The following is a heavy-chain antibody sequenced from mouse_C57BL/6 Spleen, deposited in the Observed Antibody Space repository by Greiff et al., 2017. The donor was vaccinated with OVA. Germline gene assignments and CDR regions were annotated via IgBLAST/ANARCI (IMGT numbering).Heavy chain of an antibody. D-gene: IGHD1-1*01. Sequence: EVQLVESGGGLVQPGGSLSLSCAASGFTFTDYYMSWVRQPPGKALEWLGFIRNKANGYTTEYSASVKGRFTISRDNSQSILYLQMNALRAEDSATYYCARYTYYYGSTSYWYFDVWGTGTTVTVSS. V-gene: IGHV7-3*01. CDR2: IRNKANGYTT. CDR1: GFTFTDYY. J-gene: IGHJ1*03. CDR3: ARYTYYYGSTSYWYFDV.